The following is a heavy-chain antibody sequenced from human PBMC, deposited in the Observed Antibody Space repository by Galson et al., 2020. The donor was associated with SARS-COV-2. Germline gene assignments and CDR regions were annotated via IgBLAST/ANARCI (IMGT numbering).Heavy chain of an antibody. Sequence: GESLKISCAASGFTFSTYDMNWVRQAPGKGLEWVSYFSASGTTIYYADSVKGRFTISRDNARNSLYLQMNSLRDEDTAVYYCMANDYGDYVGGQGTLVTVSS. CDR1: GFTFSTYD. J-gene: IGHJ4*02. CDR3: MANDYGDYV. CDR2: FSASGTTI. D-gene: IGHD4-17*01. V-gene: IGHV3-48*02.